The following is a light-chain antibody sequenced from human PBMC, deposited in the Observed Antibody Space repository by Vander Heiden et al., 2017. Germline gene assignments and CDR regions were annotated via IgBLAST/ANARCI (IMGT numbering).Light chain of an antibody. V-gene: IGKV2-28*01. Sequence: DIVMTQSPLSLPVTPGEPASISCRSSQSPLHNNGYNYLDWYLQKPGQSPQLLIYLGSYRASGVPDRFSGSGSGTDFTLRISRVEAEDVGVYYCMHALQTPLTFGGGTKVEIK. CDR3: MHALQTPLT. CDR1: QSPLHNNGYNY. CDR2: LGS. J-gene: IGKJ4*01.